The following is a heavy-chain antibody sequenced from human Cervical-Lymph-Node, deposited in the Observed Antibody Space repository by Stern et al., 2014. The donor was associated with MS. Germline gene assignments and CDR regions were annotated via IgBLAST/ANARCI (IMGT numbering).Heavy chain of an antibody. V-gene: IGHV1-18*04. CDR3: AMTPQYYYDSSGLDY. J-gene: IGHJ4*02. CDR2: ISPYNGNT. Sequence: VQLVESGAEVKKPGASVKVSCKASGYTFTSYGISWVRQAPGQGLEWMGWISPYNGNTNYAQKLQGRVTMTTDTSTSTAYMELRSLRSDDTAVYYCAMTPQYYYDSSGLDYWGQGTLVTVSS. CDR1: GYTFTSYG. D-gene: IGHD3-22*01.